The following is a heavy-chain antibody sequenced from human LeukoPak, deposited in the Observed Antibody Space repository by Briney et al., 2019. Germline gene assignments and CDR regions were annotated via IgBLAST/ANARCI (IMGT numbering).Heavy chain of an antibody. CDR2: ISYDGSNK. J-gene: IGHJ4*02. CDR1: GFTFSSYG. V-gene: IGHV3-30*18. Sequence: GRSLRLSCAASGFTFSSYGMHWVRQAPGKGLEWVAVISYDGSNKYYADSVKGRFTISRDNPKNTLYLQMNSLRAEDTAVYYCAKGNFGGYDSSGYFGYWGQGTLVTVSS. D-gene: IGHD3-22*01. CDR3: AKGNFGGYDSSGYFGY.